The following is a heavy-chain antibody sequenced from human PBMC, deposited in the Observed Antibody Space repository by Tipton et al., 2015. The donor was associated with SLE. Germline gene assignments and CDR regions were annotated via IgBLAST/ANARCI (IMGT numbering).Heavy chain of an antibody. V-gene: IGHV4-59*08. D-gene: IGHD3-3*01. CDR3: ARGFYYDFWSVYSNDKGRKTYYFDL. CDR2: IYYSGIT. CDR1: GGSFSGSY. J-gene: IGHJ4*02. Sequence: PGLVKPSETLSLTCAVYGGSFSGSYWIWIRQPPGKGLEWIGYIYYSGITNYNSSLKSRVTISVDMSKHQFSLELTSVTAADTAVYYCARGFYYDFWSVYSNDKGRKTYYFDLWGQGTLVTVSS.